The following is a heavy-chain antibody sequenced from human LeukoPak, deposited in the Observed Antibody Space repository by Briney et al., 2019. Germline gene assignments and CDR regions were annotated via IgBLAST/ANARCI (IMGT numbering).Heavy chain of an antibody. CDR3: VLGARPSGY. J-gene: IGHJ4*02. Sequence: KTSETLSLTCTVSGVSIITYFWTWIRQPPGKGPEWIGNIHDSGTTNYNPSLKSRVTMSVDTSKNQFSLKLSSVTAADTAMYYCVLGARPSGYWGQGTLVTVSS. CDR1: GVSIITYF. V-gene: IGHV4-59*01. D-gene: IGHD1-26*01. CDR2: IHDSGTT.